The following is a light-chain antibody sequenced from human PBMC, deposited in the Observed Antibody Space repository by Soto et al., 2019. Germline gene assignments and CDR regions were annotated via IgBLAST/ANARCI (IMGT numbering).Light chain of an antibody. CDR2: DAS. CDR1: LRISSW. CDR3: QQYNGYPWT. V-gene: IGKV1-5*01. J-gene: IGKJ1*01. Sequence: DIQMTQSPSTLSASVGDRVTITCRASLRISSWLAWYQQQPGKAPKLLVYDASTLQSGVPSRFSGNGSGTEFTLTISRLQPEDLATYFCQQYNGYPWTFGKGTRVGIK.